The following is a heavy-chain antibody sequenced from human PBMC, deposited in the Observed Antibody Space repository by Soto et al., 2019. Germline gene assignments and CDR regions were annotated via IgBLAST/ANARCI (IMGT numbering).Heavy chain of an antibody. V-gene: IGHV4-34*01. J-gene: IGHJ5*01. CDR2: INHSGRV. Sequence: SETLSLTCAVYGGSFSGHSWTWIRQSPGKGLEWIGDINHSGRVNYSPSLKSRVTISLDTSKNQFSLTLSAVTAADTAMYYCSTGPYDKTGYYRFAPGGKGTLVTAPS. D-gene: IGHD3-3*01. CDR1: GGSFSGHS. CDR3: STGPYDKTGYYRFAP.